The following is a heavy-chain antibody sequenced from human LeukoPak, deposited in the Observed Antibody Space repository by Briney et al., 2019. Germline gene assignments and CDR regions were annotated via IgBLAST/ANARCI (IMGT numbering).Heavy chain of an antibody. D-gene: IGHD2-2*01. CDR2: IKQDGSEK. J-gene: IGHJ5*02. CDR1: GFTFSSYW. V-gene: IGHV3-7*01. Sequence: PGGSLRLSCAASGFTFSSYWMSWVRQAPGKGLEGVANIKQDGSEKYYVDSVKGRFTISRDNDKNSLYLQMNSLRAEDTAVYYCARDDCSSISCYHNWFDPWGQGTLVTVSS. CDR3: ARDDCSSISCYHNWFDP.